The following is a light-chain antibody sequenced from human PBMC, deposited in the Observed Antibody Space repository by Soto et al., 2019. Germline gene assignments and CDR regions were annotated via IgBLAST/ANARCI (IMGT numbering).Light chain of an antibody. CDR2: AAS. CDR3: QQVNTYT. CDR1: LGMRTY. J-gene: IGKJ3*01. V-gene: IGKV1-9*01. Sequence: DIQLTQSPSFLSASVGDRVTITCRASLGMRTYLAWYQQKPGKAPNLLIYAASTLQSGVPSRFSGSGSGTEFTLTISSLQPEDFATYYCQQVNTYTFGPGTKVDIK.